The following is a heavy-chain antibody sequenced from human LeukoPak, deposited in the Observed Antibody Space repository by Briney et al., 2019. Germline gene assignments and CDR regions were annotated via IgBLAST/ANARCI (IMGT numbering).Heavy chain of an antibody. Sequence: SETLSLTCAVYGGSFSGYHWSWIRQPPGKGLEWIGEINHSGSTNYNPSLKSRVTISGDTSKNQFSLKLSSVTAADTAVYYCARHRVFYSSGWYKKNWFDPWGQGTLVTVSS. CDR1: GGSFSGYH. D-gene: IGHD6-19*01. CDR2: INHSGST. J-gene: IGHJ5*02. CDR3: ARHRVFYSSGWYKKNWFDP. V-gene: IGHV4-34*01.